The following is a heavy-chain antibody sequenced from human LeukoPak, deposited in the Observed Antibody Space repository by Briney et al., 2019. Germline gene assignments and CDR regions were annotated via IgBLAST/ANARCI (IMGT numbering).Heavy chain of an antibody. CDR1: GGSISSYY. Sequence: PSETLSLTCTVSGGSISSYYWSWIRQPPGKGLEWIGYIYYSGSTNYNPSLKSRVTISVDTSKNQFSLKLTSVTAADTAVYYCARGYRYVVYWGQGTLVTVSS. D-gene: IGHD6-13*01. V-gene: IGHV4-59*01. J-gene: IGHJ4*02. CDR3: ARGYRYVVY. CDR2: IYYSGST.